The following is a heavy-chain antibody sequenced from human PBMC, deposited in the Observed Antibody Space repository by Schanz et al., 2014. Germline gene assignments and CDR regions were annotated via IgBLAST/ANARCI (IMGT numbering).Heavy chain of an antibody. J-gene: IGHJ3*02. CDR1: GGSVSSGGDY. V-gene: IGHV4-31*03. Sequence: QVQLQESGPGLVKPSQTLSLTCTVSGGSVSSGGDYWSWIRQQPGKGLEWIGFISYSGSTYYNPSLKSRVTISVDSSKNQFSRNLSSAAAADAAVYYCARDRGHGDLPGDIWGQGTMVTVSS. CDR2: ISYSGST. CDR3: ARDRGHGDLPGDI. D-gene: IGHD4-17*01.